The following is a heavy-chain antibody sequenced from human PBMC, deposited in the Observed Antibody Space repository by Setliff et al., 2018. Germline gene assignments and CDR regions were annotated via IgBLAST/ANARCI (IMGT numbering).Heavy chain of an antibody. Sequence: GASVKVSCKASGYTFTNYYIHWVRQAPGQGLEWVGIINPSGVSTSYAQKFQGRVTMTRDTSMSTVYMELSSLGLEDTAVYYCARERAGGRGFTFGAIYYYYGMDVWGQGTTVTVSS. D-gene: IGHD3-16*01. CDR2: INPSGVST. J-gene: IGHJ6*02. CDR1: GYTFTNYY. CDR3: ARERAGGRGFTFGAIYYYYGMDV. V-gene: IGHV1-46*01.